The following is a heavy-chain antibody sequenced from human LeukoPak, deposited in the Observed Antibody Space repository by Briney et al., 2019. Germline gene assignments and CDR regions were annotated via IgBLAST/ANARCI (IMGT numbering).Heavy chain of an antibody. CDR2: ISSSGSTI. CDR1: GFTFSSYE. CDR3: ARDDRPYYGSGFFDI. D-gene: IGHD3-10*01. V-gene: IGHV3-48*03. Sequence: QAGGSLRLSCAASGFTFSSYEMNWVRQAPGKGLEWVSYISSSGSTIYYADSVKGRFTISRDNAKNSLYLQMNSLRAEDTAVYYCARDDRPYYGSGFFDIWGQGTMVTVSS. J-gene: IGHJ3*02.